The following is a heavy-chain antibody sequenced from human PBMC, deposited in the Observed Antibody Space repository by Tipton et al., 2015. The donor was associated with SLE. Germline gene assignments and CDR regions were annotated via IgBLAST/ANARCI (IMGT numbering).Heavy chain of an antibody. J-gene: IGHJ4*02. V-gene: IGHV4-39*07. CDR1: DDSVTNSRHY. D-gene: IGHD1-7*01. CDR3: VRHQSGTMESV. Sequence: TLSLTCTVSDDSVTNSRHYWAWIRQPPGKGLQWIGSVSFSRTVDYDPSLTSRISVSLDTSKKQLSLKLASVTAADTAAYYCVRHQSGTMESVWGQGTLVIVSS. CDR2: VSFSRTV.